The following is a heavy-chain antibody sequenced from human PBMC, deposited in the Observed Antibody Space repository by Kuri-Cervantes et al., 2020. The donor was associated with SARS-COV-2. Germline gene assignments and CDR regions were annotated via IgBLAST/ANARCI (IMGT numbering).Heavy chain of an antibody. CDR1: GSTFSSYS. J-gene: IGHJ5*02. Sequence: GGSLRLSCAASGSTFSSYSMNWVRQAPGKGLEWVSAISHNGGNTYYPDSVRGRFTISRDNSKNTVYLQMTSLRVGDTALYYCASHLIVEPSGYNYFDPWGQGTLVTVSS. V-gene: IGHV3-23*01. CDR3: ASHLIVEPSGYNYFDP. CDR2: ISHNGGNT. D-gene: IGHD1-26*01.